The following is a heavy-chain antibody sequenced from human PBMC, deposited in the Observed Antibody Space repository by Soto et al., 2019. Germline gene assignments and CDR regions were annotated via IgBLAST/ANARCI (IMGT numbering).Heavy chain of an antibody. CDR3: AKHLSNGSPDY. V-gene: IGHV3-23*01. CDR2: ISGSGGGT. J-gene: IGHJ4*02. Sequence: SGGSLRLSCAASGFTFSSYAMSWVRQAPGKGLEWVSLISGSGGGTYYADSVKGRFTISRDNSKNTLYLQMNSLRAEDTAVLYCAKHLSNGSPDYWGQGTLVTVSS. D-gene: IGHD2-15*01. CDR1: GFTFSSYA.